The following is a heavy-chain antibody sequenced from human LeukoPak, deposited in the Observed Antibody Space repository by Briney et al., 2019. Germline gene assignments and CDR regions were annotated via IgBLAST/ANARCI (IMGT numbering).Heavy chain of an antibody. D-gene: IGHD4-11*01. CDR2: INPNTAGT. CDR3: ATSAGDYRAGHYYYMGV. CDR1: GYTFTGYY. Sequence: ASVKVSCKASGYTFTGYYFHWVRQAPGQGLQWMGWINPNTAGTNYAQKFLGGVTLTWDTSISTAYMELNRLTSDDTAVYYCATSAGDYRAGHYYYMGVWGKGTSVTVSS. V-gene: IGHV1-2*02. J-gene: IGHJ6*03.